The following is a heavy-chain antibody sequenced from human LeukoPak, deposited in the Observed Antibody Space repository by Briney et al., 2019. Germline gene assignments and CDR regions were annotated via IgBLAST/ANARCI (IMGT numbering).Heavy chain of an antibody. CDR2: IYYRGST. D-gene: IGHD5-24*01. V-gene: IGHV4-39*02. J-gene: IGHJ3*02. CDR1: GGSISSSSYY. Sequence: SETLSLTCTVSGGSISSSSYYWGWIRQPPGKGLEWIGSIYYRGSTYYHPSLKSRLTVSVDTSKNHFSLKLSSVTAADTAAYYCARPRRDGYIDAFDIWGQGTMVTVSP. CDR3: ARPRRDGYIDAFDI.